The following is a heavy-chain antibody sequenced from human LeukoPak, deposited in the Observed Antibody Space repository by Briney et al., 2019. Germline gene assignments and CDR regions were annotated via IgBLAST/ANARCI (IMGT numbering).Heavy chain of an antibody. V-gene: IGHV3-33*01. J-gene: IGHJ4*02. CDR2: IWYDGSNK. CDR1: GFTFSSYV. Sequence: GGSLRLSCAASGFTFSSYVMHWVRQAPGKGLEWVAVIWYDGSNKYYADSVKGRFTISRDNSKNTLYLQMNSLRAEDTAVYYCARGYGDFLYYFDYWGQGTLVTVSS. D-gene: IGHD4-17*01. CDR3: ARGYGDFLYYFDY.